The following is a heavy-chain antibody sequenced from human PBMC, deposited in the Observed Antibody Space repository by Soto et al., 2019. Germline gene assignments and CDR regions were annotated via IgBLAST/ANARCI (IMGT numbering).Heavy chain of an antibody. V-gene: IGHV1-69*06. CDR2: IIPIFGTA. Sequence: ASVKVSCKASGGTFSSYAISWVRQAPGQGLEWMGGIIPIFGTAIYAQKFQGRVTMTEDTSTDTAYMELSSLRSEDTAVYYCATEGIAAAGIENWFDPWGQGTLVTVSS. D-gene: IGHD6-13*01. CDR1: GGTFSSYA. CDR3: ATEGIAAAGIENWFDP. J-gene: IGHJ5*02.